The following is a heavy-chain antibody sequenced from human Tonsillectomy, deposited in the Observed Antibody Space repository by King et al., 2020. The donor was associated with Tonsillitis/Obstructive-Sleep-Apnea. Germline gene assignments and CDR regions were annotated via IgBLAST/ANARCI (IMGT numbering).Heavy chain of an antibody. CDR2: IWYDGSNK. J-gene: IGHJ4*02. Sequence: VQLVESGGGAVQPGRSLRLSCAASGFTFNRYAMHWVRQAPGKGLEWVAVIWYDGSNKYYADSVKGRFTISRDNSKNIVYLQMNSLRAEDTAVYYCASDPPDDSTGYFSFDYWGQGTLVTVSS. CDR3: ASDPPDDSTGYFSFDY. D-gene: IGHD3-22*01. CDR1: GFTFNRYA. V-gene: IGHV3-33*01.